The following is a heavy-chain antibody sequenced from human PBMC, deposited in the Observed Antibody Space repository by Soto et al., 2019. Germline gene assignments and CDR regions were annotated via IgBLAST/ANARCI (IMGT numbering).Heavy chain of an antibody. CDR2: ISGRGGST. CDR1: GFTFSSYA. J-gene: IGHJ6*02. V-gene: IGHV3-23*01. D-gene: IGHD3-3*01. CDR3: AKEGLRYWSGYYFYYYYYGMDV. Sequence: AGSLRLSCAASGFTFSSYAMSWVRQPAGEGLEWVSAISGRGGSTYYTDSVKGRFTISRNNSKNTLYLQMNSLRAEDTAVYYCAKEGLRYWSGYYFYYYYYGMDVWGQGTTVTVSS.